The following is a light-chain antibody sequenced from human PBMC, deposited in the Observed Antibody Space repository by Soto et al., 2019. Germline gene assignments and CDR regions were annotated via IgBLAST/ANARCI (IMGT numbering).Light chain of an antibody. V-gene: IGKV3-15*01. J-gene: IGKJ2*01. CDR2: GAS. CDR1: QSVSSN. Sequence: EIVMTQSPATLSVSPGERATLSCRASQSVSSNLAWYQQKPGQAPRLLIYGASTRATGIPARFSGSGSGTEFTLTISSLQSEDFATYHCHQTYSIPHTFGQGTKLEIK. CDR3: HQTYSIPHT.